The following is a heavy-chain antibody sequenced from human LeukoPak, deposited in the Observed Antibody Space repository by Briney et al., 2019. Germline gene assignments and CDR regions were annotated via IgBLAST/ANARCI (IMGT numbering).Heavy chain of an antibody. V-gene: IGHV1-46*03. CDR2: INPSGGST. CDR3: AISGSYYAPNDY. J-gene: IGHJ4*02. CDR1: GYTFTSYY. Sequence: GASVKVSCKASGYTFTSYYMHWVRQAPGQGLEWMGIINPSGGSTSYAQKFQGRVTMTRDMSTTTVSMELSSLRSEDTAVYYCAISGSYYAPNDYWGQGSLVTVSS. D-gene: IGHD1-26*01.